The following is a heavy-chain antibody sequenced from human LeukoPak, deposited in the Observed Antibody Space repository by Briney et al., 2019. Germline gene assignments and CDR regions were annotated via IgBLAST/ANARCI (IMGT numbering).Heavy chain of an antibody. V-gene: IGHV3-21*01. CDR1: GFTFSSYS. D-gene: IGHD6-13*01. CDR3: ARGKYSSSWTPDY. J-gene: IGHJ4*02. CDR2: ISSSSSYI. Sequence: GGSLRLSCAASGFTFSSYSMNWVRQAPGKGLEWVSSISSSSSYIYYADSVKGQFTISRDNAKNSLYLQMNSLRAEDTAVYYCARGKYSSSWTPDYWGQGTLVTVSS.